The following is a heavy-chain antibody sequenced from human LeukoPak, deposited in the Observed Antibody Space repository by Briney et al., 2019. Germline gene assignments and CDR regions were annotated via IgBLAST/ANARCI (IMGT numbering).Heavy chain of an antibody. D-gene: IGHD3/OR15-3a*01. J-gene: IGHJ4*02. Sequence: SSETLSLTCTVSGGSISSYYWSWIRQPPGKGLEWIGYIYYSGSTNYNPSLKSRVTISVDTSKNQFSLKLSSVTAADTAVYYCARVAGTGSFDYWGQGTLVTVSS. V-gene: IGHV4-59*01. CDR2: IYYSGST. CDR1: GGSISSYY. CDR3: ARVAGTGSFDY.